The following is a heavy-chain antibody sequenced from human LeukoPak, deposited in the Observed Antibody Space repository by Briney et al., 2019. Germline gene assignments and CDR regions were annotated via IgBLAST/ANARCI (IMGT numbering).Heavy chain of an antibody. CDR2: INPNSGGT. D-gene: IGHD3-22*01. CDR3: ARGPYYYDSSGYSPLEFDP. J-gene: IGHJ5*02. V-gene: IGHV1-2*04. CDR1: GYTFTGYY. Sequence: ASVKVSCKASGYTFTGYYMHWVRQAPGQGLEWMGWINPNSGGTNYAQKSQGWVTMTRDTSISTAYMELSRLRSDDTAVYYCARGPYYYDSSGYSPLEFDPWGQGTLVTVSS.